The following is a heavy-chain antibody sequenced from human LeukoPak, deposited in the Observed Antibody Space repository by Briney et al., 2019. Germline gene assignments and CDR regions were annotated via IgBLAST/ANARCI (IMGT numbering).Heavy chain of an antibody. CDR1: GXTFSSYA. CDR2: ISGSGGST. CDR3: ANPTGTFGYFDY. J-gene: IGHJ4*02. D-gene: IGHD1-1*01. V-gene: IGHV3-23*01. Sequence: PGGSLRLSWAASGXTFSSYAMSWVRQAPGKGLEWVSAISGSGGSTYYADSVKGRFTISRDNSKNTLYLQMNSLRAEDTAVYYCANPTGTFGYFDYWGQGTLVTVSS.